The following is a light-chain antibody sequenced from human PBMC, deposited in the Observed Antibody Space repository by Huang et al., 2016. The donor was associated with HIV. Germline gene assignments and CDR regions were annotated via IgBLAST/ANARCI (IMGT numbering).Light chain of an antibody. J-gene: IGKJ2*01. CDR2: DAS. CDR3: QQYDNLPYT. CDR1: QDISNY. V-gene: IGKV1-33*01. Sequence: DIQMTQSPSSLSASVGDRVTITCQASQDISNYLNWYQQKQWKAPKLLIYDASNLETGVPSRFSGSGSGTDFTFTISSLQPEDIATYYCQQYDNLPYTFGQGTKLEIK.